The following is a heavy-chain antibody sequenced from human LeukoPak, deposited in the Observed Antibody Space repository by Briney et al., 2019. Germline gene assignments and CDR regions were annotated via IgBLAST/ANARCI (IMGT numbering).Heavy chain of an antibody. CDR3: ARDQLVPAAIPLVDYYYGMDV. Sequence: AGSLRLSCAASGFTFSSYGMHWNRKAPGKGMERDSSISSSSSSYIYNADSMKGRFTISRDKSKNTLYLQMNSLRAEDTAVYYCARDQLVPAAIPLVDYYYGMDVWGQGTTVTVSS. CDR1: GFTFSSYG. J-gene: IGHJ6*02. D-gene: IGHD2-2*01. V-gene: IGHV3-21*01. CDR2: ISSSSSSYI.